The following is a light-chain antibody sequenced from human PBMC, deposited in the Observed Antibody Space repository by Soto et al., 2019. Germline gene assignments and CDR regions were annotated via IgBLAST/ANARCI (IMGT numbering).Light chain of an antibody. CDR1: QSVSSSY. CDR3: QHYNNWLGT. J-gene: IGKJ4*01. V-gene: IGKV3-15*01. CDR2: GAS. Sequence: IVLTQSPGTLSLSPGERATLSCRASQSVSSSYLAWYQHKLGQAPRLLIYGASTRATGVPARFSGSGSGTEFFLTISSLQSEDFAVYYCQHYNNWLGTFGGGTKVDIK.